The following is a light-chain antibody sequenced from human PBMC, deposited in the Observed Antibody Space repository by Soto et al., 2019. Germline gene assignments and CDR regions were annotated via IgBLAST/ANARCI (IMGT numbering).Light chain of an antibody. CDR3: QQYYSYST. J-gene: IGKJ1*01. CDR1: QGISSY. CDR2: AAS. Sequence: AIRMTQSPSSLSASTGGRVTITCRASQGISSYLAWYQQKPGKAPKLLIYAASTLQSGVPSRFSGSGSGTDFTLTISCLQSEDFATYYCQQYYSYSTFGQGTKV. V-gene: IGKV1-8*01.